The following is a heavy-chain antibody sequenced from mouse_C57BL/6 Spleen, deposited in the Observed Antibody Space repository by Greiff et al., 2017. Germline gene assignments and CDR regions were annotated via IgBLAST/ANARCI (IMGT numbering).Heavy chain of an antibody. Sequence: VHLVESGAELMKPGASVKLSCKATGYTFTGYWIEWVKQRPGHGLEWIGEILPGSGSTNYNEKFKGKATFTADPSSNTAYRQLSSLTTEDSAIYYCAREETKEFAYWGQGTLVTVSA. D-gene: IGHD1-3*01. CDR3: AREETKEFAY. J-gene: IGHJ3*01. V-gene: IGHV1-9*01. CDR2: ILPGSGST. CDR1: GYTFTGYW.